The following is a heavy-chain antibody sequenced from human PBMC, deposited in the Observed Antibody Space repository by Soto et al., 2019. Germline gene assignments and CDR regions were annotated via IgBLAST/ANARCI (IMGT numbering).Heavy chain of an antibody. J-gene: IGHJ6*02. CDR3: ARDRYYGSGTYYNFYSGMDV. CDR1: GGSINSGDYY. D-gene: IGHD3-10*01. Sequence: QVQLQESGPGLVKPSQTLSLTCTVSGGSINSGDYYWTWVRQPPGKGLEWIGNIFHSGSTYYTSSLQSRVTISLDTSKNHFSLKLSSVTPADTAVYYCARDRYYGSGTYYNFYSGMDVWGQGTTVTVSS. V-gene: IGHV4-30-4*01. CDR2: IFHSGST.